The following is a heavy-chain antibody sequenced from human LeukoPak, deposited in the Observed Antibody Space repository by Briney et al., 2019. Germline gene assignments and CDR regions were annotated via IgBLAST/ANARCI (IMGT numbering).Heavy chain of an antibody. J-gene: IGHJ4*02. CDR1: GFTFSSYA. D-gene: IGHD3-3*01. Sequence: GGSLRLSCAASGFTFSSYAMSWVRQAPGKGLDGVSAISGSGGGKYYPDSVKGRFTLSRDNSKNTLYLQMNSLRAEDTAVYCCAKDRRAIFGVVLDYWGQGTLVTVSS. V-gene: IGHV3-23*01. CDR2: ISGSGGGK. CDR3: AKDRRAIFGVVLDY.